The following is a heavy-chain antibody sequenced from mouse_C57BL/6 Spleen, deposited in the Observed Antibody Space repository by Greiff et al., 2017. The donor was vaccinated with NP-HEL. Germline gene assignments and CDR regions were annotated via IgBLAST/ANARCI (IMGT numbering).Heavy chain of an antibody. V-gene: IGHV1-26*01. D-gene: IGHD1-1*01. CDR2: INPNNGGT. J-gene: IGHJ2*01. CDR1: GYTFTDYY. CDR3: ARSSFITTAYYFDY. Sequence: VQLQQSGPELVKPGASVKISCKASGYTFTDYYMNWVKQSHGKSLEWIGDINPNNGGTSYNQKFKGKATLTVDKSSSTAYMELRSLTSEDSAVYYCARSSFITTAYYFDYWGQGTTLTVSS.